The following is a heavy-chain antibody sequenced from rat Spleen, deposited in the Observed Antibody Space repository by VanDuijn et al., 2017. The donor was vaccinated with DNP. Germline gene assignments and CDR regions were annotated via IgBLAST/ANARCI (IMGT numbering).Heavy chain of an antibody. D-gene: IGHD4-1*01. V-gene: IGHV5-25*01. CDR3: ATRPIRAYYFDY. J-gene: IGHJ2*01. CDR1: GFTFSNYY. CDR2: ISVSGARS. Sequence: EVQLVESGGGLVQPGRSLTVSCVASGFTFSNYYMAWVRQPPKKGLEWVATISVSGARSYYSDSVKGRFTISRDDAKSSLSLQMNSLKSEDTATYYCATRPIRAYYFDYWGQGVMVTVSS.